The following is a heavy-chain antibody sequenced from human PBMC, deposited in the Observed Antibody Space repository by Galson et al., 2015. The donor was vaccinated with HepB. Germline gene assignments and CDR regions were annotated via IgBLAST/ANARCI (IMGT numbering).Heavy chain of an antibody. CDR2: ISWNSGSI. J-gene: IGHJ4*02. Sequence: SLRLSCAASGFTFDDYAMHWVRQAPGKGLEWVSGISWNSGSIGYADSVKGRFTISRDNAKNSLYLQMNSLRAEDTALYYCAKDISVGATIRGVFGFDYWGQGTLVTVSS. CDR1: GFTFDDYA. V-gene: IGHV3-9*01. D-gene: IGHD1-26*01. CDR3: AKDISVGATIRGVFGFDY.